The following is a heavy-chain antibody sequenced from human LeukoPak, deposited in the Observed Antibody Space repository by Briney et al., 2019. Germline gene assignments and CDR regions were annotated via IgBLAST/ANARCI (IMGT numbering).Heavy chain of an antibody. D-gene: IGHD1-26*01. CDR1: GYTFTGYY. V-gene: IGHV1-2*02. CDR3: ARYSGRYYRFDY. Sequence: ASVKVSCKASGYTFTGYYMHWVRQAPGQGLEWMGWINPNSGGTNYAQKFQGRVTMTRDTSISTAYMELSRLRSDDTAVYYCARYSGRYYRFDYWGQGTLVTVSS. CDR2: INPNSGGT. J-gene: IGHJ4*02.